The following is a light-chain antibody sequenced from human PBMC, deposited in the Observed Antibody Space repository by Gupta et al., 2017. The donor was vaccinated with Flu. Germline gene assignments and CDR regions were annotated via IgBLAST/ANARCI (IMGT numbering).Light chain of an antibody. CDR2: DVT. CDR3: SSHAGRVTWV. CDR1: SNDVGGSNR. Sequence: QSAPTQARSVSGSPGQSVTISCTGSSNDVGGSNRVSWYQQRPGKAPKLILYDVTERPSGGPARFSGSKTGNTASLTITGLQADDEADYYCSSHAGRVTWVFGTGTTVTGL. J-gene: IGLJ1*01. V-gene: IGLV2-11*01.